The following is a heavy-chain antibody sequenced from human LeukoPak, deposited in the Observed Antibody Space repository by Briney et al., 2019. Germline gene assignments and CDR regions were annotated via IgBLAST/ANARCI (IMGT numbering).Heavy chain of an antibody. CDR1: GYNFPNYW. CDR3: ASRITMVRGVIPYYFDY. V-gene: IGHV5-51*01. Sequence: GESLKISCKGSGYNFPNYWIAWVRQMPGKGLEWMGVIYPGDSDTRYSPSFPGQVTISADKSISTAYLQWSSLKASDTAMYYCASRITMVRGVIPYYFDYWGQGTLVTVSS. CDR2: IYPGDSDT. J-gene: IGHJ4*02. D-gene: IGHD3-10*01.